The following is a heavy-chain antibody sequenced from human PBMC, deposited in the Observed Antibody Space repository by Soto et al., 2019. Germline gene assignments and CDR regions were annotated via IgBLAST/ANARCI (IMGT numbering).Heavy chain of an antibody. V-gene: IGHV3-30-3*01. CDR2: ISYEGSNT. D-gene: IGHD1-1*01. CDR1: GFTFDTYG. Sequence: GGSLRLSCVASGFTFDTYGIHWVRQAPGNRLQWVALISYEGSNTYYADSVRGRFTISRDNSKNTLYLQINALRPEDTGVYYCARVTPGNNLYYFSGLDVWGQGTSVTVSS. J-gene: IGHJ6*02. CDR3: ARVTPGNNLYYFSGLDV.